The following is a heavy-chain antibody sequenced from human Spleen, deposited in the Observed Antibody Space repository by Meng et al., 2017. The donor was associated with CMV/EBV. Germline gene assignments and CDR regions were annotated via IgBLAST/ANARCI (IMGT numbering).Heavy chain of an antibody. Sequence: GESLKISCAASGFSVTNTYMTWVRQAPGKGLEWVSYISSSGSTIYYADSVKGRFTISRDNAKNSLYLQMNSLRAEDTAVYYCARDMGDGYNQYYFDYWGQGTLVTVSS. CDR2: ISSSGSTI. J-gene: IGHJ4*02. V-gene: IGHV3-11*01. CDR1: GFSVTNTY. CDR3: ARDMGDGYNQYYFDY. D-gene: IGHD5-24*01.